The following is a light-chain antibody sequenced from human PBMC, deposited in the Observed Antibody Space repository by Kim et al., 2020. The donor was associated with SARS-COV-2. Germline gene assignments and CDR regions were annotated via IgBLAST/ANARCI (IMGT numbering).Light chain of an antibody. Sequence: GSPGRTASIPCSGDQLEDKFTPWYQQKSGLSPILVICQVRLRPSGFSERFSGSTSGNTATLTISGIQATDEADYYCQAWHTSAVVFGGGTQLTVL. J-gene: IGLJ3*02. CDR1: QLEDKF. CDR2: QVR. V-gene: IGLV3-1*01. CDR3: QAWHTSAVV.